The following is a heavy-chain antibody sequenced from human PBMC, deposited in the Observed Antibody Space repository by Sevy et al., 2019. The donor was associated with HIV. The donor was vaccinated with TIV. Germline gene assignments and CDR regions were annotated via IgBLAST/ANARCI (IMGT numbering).Heavy chain of an antibody. J-gene: IGHJ6*02. V-gene: IGHV3-21*01. CDR3: ARGRMDV. Sequence: GGSLRLSCAASGFTFSSYSMNWVRQAPGKGLEWVSSISSSSGYIYYADSVKGRFTISRDNAKNSLYLQMNSLRAEDTAVYYCARGRMDVWGQGTTVTVSS. CDR1: GFTFSSYS. CDR2: ISSSSGYI.